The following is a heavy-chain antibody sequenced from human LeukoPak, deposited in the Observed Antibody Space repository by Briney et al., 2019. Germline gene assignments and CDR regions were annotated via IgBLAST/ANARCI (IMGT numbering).Heavy chain of an antibody. CDR1: GGSISSGDYY. CDR2: IYYSGST. Sequence: SETLSLTCTVSGGSISSGDYYWSWNPQPPGKGLEWIGYIYYSGSTYYNPSLKSRVTISVDTSKNQFSLKLSSVTAADTAVYYCARNTVTTATYYYYYYGMDVWGQGTTVTVSS. V-gene: IGHV4-30-4*01. CDR3: ARNTVTTATYYYYYYGMDV. D-gene: IGHD1-7*01. J-gene: IGHJ6*02.